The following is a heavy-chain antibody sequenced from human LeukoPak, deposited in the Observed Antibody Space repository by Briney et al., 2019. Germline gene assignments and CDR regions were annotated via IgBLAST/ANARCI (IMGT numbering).Heavy chain of an antibody. D-gene: IGHD3-10*01. CDR1: GYTFTGYY. J-gene: IGHJ5*02. V-gene: IGHV1-2*06. CDR3: AREPMVRDFNWFDP. CDR2: INPNSGGT. Sequence: ASVKVSCKASGYTFTGYYMHWVRQAPGQGLEWMGRINPNSGGTNYAQKFQGRVTMTRDTSISTAYKELSRLTSDDTAVYYCAREPMVRDFNWFDPWGQGTLVTVSS.